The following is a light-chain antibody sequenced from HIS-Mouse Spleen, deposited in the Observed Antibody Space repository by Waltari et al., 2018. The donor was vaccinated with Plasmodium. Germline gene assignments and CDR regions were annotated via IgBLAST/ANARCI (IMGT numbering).Light chain of an antibody. V-gene: IGKV3-11*01. J-gene: IGKJ5*01. CDR3: QQRSNWPIT. CDR2: DAS. Sequence: EIVLTQSPATLSLSPGERATLSCRASQSVSSYLAWYQQKPGQAPRRLIYDASNRATGIPARFSGSGSGTDFTLTISSLEPEDFAVYYCQQRSNWPITFSQGTRLEIK. CDR1: QSVSSY.